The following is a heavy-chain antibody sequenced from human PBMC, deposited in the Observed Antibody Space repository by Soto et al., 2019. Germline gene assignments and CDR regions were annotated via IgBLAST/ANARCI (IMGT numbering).Heavy chain of an antibody. D-gene: IGHD6-19*01. CDR2: ISSSSSYI. CDR3: ASEQWAGGMDV. Sequence: EVQLVESGGGLVKPGGSLRLSCAASGLTFSSYSMNWVRQAPGKGLEWVSSISSSSSYIYYADSVKGRFTISRDSAKNSLYLQMNSLRAEDTAVYYCASEQWAGGMDVWGQGTTVTVSS. V-gene: IGHV3-21*01. J-gene: IGHJ6*02. CDR1: GLTFSSYS.